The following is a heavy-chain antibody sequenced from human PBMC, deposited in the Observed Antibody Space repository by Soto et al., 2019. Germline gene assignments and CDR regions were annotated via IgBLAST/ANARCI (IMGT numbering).Heavy chain of an antibody. Sequence: SDTLSLTCTVSGGSISSSSYYWGWIRQPPGKGLEWIGSIYYSGSTYYNPSLKSRVTISVDTSKNQFSLKLSSVTAADTAVYYCARQAYDFWSGYYKEGFDPWGQGTLVTVS. CDR3: ARQAYDFWSGYYKEGFDP. J-gene: IGHJ5*02. D-gene: IGHD3-3*01. CDR2: IYYSGST. CDR1: GGSISSSSYY. V-gene: IGHV4-39*01.